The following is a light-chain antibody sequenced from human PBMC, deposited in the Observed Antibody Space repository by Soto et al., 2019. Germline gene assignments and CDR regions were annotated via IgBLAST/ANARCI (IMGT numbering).Light chain of an antibody. CDR3: HQFGSSPQT. CDR2: GPS. V-gene: IGKV3-20*01. CDR1: QNVNSNH. Sequence: EMVLTQSPGTLSLSPGERATLSCRASQNVNSNHIAWYQQKPGQAPRLLIYGPSSRATGIPERFSGSGSGTDFTLTISRLEPEDFAVYFCHQFGSSPQTFGHGTKVEIK. J-gene: IGKJ1*01.